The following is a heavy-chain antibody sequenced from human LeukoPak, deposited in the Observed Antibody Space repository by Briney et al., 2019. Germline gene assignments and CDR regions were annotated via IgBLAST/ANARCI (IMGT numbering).Heavy chain of an antibody. V-gene: IGHV3-7*01. D-gene: IGHD3-9*01. CDR3: ARDRISYDILTGYLPLDY. CDR2: IKQDGSEK. J-gene: IGHJ4*02. Sequence: GGSLRLSCAASGFTFSDFWMTWVRQAPGKGLEWVANIKQDGSEKFYVDSVKGRFTISRDISKTSLYLQMSSLRAEDTAVNFCARDRISYDILTGYLPLDYWGRGTLVAVSS. CDR1: GFTFSDFW.